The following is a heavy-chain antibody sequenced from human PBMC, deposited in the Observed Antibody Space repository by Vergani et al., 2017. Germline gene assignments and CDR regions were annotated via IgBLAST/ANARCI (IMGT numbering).Heavy chain of an antibody. D-gene: IGHD3-3*01. V-gene: IGHV3-33*08. CDR2: IWYDGSNK. CDR1: GFTFSSYA. Sequence: VQLLESGGGLVQPGGSLRLSCAASGFTFSSYAMSWVRQAPGKGLEWVAVIWYDGSNKYYADSVKGRFTISRDNSKITLYLQMNSLRAEDTAVYYCARNDFWSGYYTGNYYYGMDVWGQGTTVTVSS. J-gene: IGHJ6*02. CDR3: ARNDFWSGYYTGNYYYGMDV.